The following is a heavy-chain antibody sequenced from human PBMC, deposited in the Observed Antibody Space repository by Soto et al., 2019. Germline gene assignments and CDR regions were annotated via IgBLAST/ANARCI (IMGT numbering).Heavy chain of an antibody. Sequence: TLSLTCAVYGGSFSGYYWSWIRQPPGKGLEWIGEINHSGSTNYNPSLKSRVTISVDTSKNQFSLKLSSVTAADTAVYYCARRARYDCGYKGHPYYFDYWGQGTLVTVSS. J-gene: IGHJ4*02. CDR1: GGSFSGYY. V-gene: IGHV4-34*01. D-gene: IGHD4-17*01. CDR2: INHSGST. CDR3: ARRARYDCGYKGHPYYFDY.